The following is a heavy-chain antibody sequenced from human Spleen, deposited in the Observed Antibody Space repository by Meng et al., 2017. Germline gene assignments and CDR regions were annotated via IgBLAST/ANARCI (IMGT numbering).Heavy chain of an antibody. CDR1: GYTFGSYG. V-gene: IGHV1-18*01. Sequence: QVHLLQSGPEMKKPEASVRVSCKASGYTFGSYGICWVRQAPGQGLEWMGWFVNYVDTYPAPKFQGRVTMTTDTHTITAFMELRSLTSDDTSVYYCASGTPGRSYCDYWGQGTLVTVSS. J-gene: IGHJ4*02. D-gene: IGHD2-15*01. CDR3: ASGTPGRSYCDY. CDR2: FVNYVDT.